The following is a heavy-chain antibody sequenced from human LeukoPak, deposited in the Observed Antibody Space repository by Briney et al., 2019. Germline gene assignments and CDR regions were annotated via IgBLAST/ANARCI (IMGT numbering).Heavy chain of an antibody. CDR1: GFTFSSYG. V-gene: IGHV3-30*18. CDR2: ISYDGSNK. Sequence: GGSLRLSCAASGFTFSSYGMHWVRQAPGKGLEWVAVISYDGSNKYYADSVKGRFTISRDNSKNTLYLQMNSLRAEDTAVYYYAKDVGYYGSGSYFDYWGQGTLVTVSS. D-gene: IGHD3-10*01. J-gene: IGHJ4*02. CDR3: AKDVGYYGSGSYFDY.